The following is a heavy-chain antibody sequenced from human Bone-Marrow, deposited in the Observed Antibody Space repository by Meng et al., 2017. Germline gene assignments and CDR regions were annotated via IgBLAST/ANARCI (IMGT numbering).Heavy chain of an antibody. J-gene: IGHJ6*02. Sequence: GGSLRLSCAASGFTVSSYSMNWVRQAPGKGLEWVSSISSSSSYIYYADSVKGRFTISRDNAKNSLYLQMNSLRAEDTAVYYCARDITGYSSGWFHYYYYYGMDVWGQGTTVTVSS. CDR1: GFTVSSYS. V-gene: IGHV3-21*01. CDR2: ISSSSSYI. CDR3: ARDITGYSSGWFHYYYYYGMDV. D-gene: IGHD6-19*01.